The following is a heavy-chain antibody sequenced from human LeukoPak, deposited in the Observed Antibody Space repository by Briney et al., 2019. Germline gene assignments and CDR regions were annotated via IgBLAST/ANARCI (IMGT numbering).Heavy chain of an antibody. CDR1: GYTFTGYY. CDR2: INPNSGGT. D-gene: IGHD2-2*02. V-gene: IGHV1-2*02. CDR3: ARAFSIVVVPAAINYFDY. J-gene: IGHJ4*02. Sequence: ASVKVSCKASGYTFTGYYMHWVRQAPGQGLEWMGWINPNSGGTNYAQKFQGRVTMTRDTSISTAYMELSRLRSDDTAVYYCARAFSIVVVPAAINYFDYWGQGTLATVSS.